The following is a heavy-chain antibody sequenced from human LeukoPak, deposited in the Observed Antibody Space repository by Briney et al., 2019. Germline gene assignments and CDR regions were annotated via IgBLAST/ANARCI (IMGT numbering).Heavy chain of an antibody. CDR1: LDSTTSNF. J-gene: IGHJ4*02. Sequence: SETLSLTCTVSLDSTTSNFWSWVRQPPGKGLEWIGEIHRSGSTNYNPPLQRRVTISIDRPKNQIALELSSVTAADTAVYYCAREIIGGFNPGAYWGQGTLVTVSS. CDR3: AREIIGGFNPGAY. V-gene: IGHV4-4*02. CDR2: IHRSGST. D-gene: IGHD3-16*02.